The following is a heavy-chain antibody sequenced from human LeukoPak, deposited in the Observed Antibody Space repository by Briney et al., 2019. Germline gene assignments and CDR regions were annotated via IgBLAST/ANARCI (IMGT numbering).Heavy chain of an antibody. D-gene: IGHD3-10*01. V-gene: IGHV3-48*03. CDR2: ISSSGSTI. J-gene: IGHJ4*02. CDR3: ARLMGFGNQQACFDY. Sequence: PGGSLRLSCAASGFTFSSYEMNWVRQAPGKGLEWVSYISSSGSTIYYADSVKGRFTISRDNAKNSPYLQMNSLRAEDTAVYYCARLMGFGNQQACFDYWGQGTLVTVSS. CDR1: GFTFSSYE.